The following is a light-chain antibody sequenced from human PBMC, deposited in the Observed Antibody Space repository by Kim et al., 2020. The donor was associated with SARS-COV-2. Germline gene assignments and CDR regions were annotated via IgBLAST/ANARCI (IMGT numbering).Light chain of an antibody. CDR3: QKYDTSSIP. CDR2: GLS. CDR1: QTGRYIF. J-gene: IGKJ5*01. V-gene: IGKV3-20*01. Sequence: SPGERHTLPSRASQTGRYIFLGWVPQEPSMAPTLVILGLSKRATSSPDTFRGSGSWKDFTLTINRLEPENFAVYYCQKYDTSSIPFGQGTRLEFK.